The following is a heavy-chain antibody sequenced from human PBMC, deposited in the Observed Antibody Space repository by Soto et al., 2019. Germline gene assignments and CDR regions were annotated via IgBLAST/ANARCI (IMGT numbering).Heavy chain of an antibody. CDR2: IIPIFGTA. J-gene: IGHJ6*02. Sequence: QVQLVQSGAEVKKPGSSVKVSCKASGGTFSSYAISWVRQAPGQGLEWMGGIIPIFGTANYAQKFQGRVMITADESTSTADMELSSLRSEDTAVYYCARGDTAMPGYYYYGMDVWGQGTTVTVSS. D-gene: IGHD5-18*01. V-gene: IGHV1-69*01. CDR3: ARGDTAMPGYYYYGMDV. CDR1: GGTFSSYA.